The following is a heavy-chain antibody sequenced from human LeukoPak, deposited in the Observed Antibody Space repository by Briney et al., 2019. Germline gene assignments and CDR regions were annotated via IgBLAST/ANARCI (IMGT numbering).Heavy chain of an antibody. J-gene: IGHJ4*02. CDR2: INHSGST. CDR1: GGSFSGYY. D-gene: IGHD3-22*01. Sequence: PSETLSLTCAVYGGSFSGYYWSWIRQPPGKGLEWIGEINHSGSTNYNPSLKSRVTISVGTSKNQFSLKLSSVTAADTAVYYCARGHYYDSSALFDYWGQGTLVTVSS. CDR3: ARGHYYDSSALFDY. V-gene: IGHV4-34*01.